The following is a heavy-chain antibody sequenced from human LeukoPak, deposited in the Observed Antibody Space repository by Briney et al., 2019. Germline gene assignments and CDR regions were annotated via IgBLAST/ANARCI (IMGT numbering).Heavy chain of an antibody. CDR3: ARDHYYDSRNWFDP. V-gene: IGHV3-7*01. CDR2: IKQDGSQE. J-gene: IGHJ5*02. Sequence: GGSLRLSCAASRFTLSTYWMRWVRQAPGKGLEWVAHIKQDGSQEYYVDSVKGRFTISRDSAKNSLYLQMNSLRAEDTAVYYCARDHYYDSRNWFDPWGQGTLVTVSS. D-gene: IGHD3-22*01. CDR1: RFTLSTYW.